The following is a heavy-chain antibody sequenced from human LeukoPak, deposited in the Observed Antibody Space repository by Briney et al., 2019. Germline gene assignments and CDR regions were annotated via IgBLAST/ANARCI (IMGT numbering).Heavy chain of an antibody. Sequence: GGSLRLSCAASGFTFSSYDMHWVRQATGKGLEWVSAIGTAGDTYYPGSVKGRFTISRENAKNSLYLQMNSLRAEDTAVYYCARDGIAVAGTVFDYWGQGTLVTVSS. D-gene: IGHD6-19*01. CDR3: ARDGIAVAGTVFDY. V-gene: IGHV3-13*01. CDR2: IGTAGDT. CDR1: GFTFSSYD. J-gene: IGHJ4*02.